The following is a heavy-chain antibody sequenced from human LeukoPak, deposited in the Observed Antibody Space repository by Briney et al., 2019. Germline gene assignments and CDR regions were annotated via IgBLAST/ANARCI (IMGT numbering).Heavy chain of an antibody. J-gene: IGHJ4*02. V-gene: IGHV3-49*03. CDR3: TKARGGKLALFDF. D-gene: IGHD1-1*01. CDR2: IRSKSYGGTT. Sequence: PGRSLRLSCTTSGFTFGDYAVSWFRQAPGKGLEWVGFIRSKSYGGTTEYAASVKGRFTISRDDSKTIAYLLMNSLKTEDTAMYYCTKARGGKLALFDFWGQGTLVTVSS. CDR1: GFTFGDYA.